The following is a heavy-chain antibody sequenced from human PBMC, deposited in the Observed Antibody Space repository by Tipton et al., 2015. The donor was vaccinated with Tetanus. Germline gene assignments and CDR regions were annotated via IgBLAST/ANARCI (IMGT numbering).Heavy chain of an antibody. J-gene: IGHJ4*02. Sequence: TLSLTCTVSGGPINDYYWSWVRQHPEKGLEWIGYVYYSGSNSYYNPSLKSRVTVSLDTSKNQFFLKLRSVTAADTAVYFCARDRGRESYGFGGYFDYWGQGRLVTVSS. D-gene: IGHD3-16*02. V-gene: IGHV4-31*03. CDR1: GGPINDYY. CDR2: VYYSGSNS. CDR3: ARDRGRESYGFGGYFDY.